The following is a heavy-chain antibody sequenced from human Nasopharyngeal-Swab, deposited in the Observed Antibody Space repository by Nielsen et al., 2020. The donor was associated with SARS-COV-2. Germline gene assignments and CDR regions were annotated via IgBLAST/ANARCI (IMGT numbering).Heavy chain of an antibody. Sequence: ASVKVSCKASGYTFTDYYIYWLRQAPGQGLEWMGWINPKSGNTDYAQKFQGRVTMTRDTSISTAYTDVSGLRSDDTAVYYCARRLVLPATDLDHWGQGTLVTVYS. V-gene: IGHV1-2*02. CDR1: GYTFTDYY. CDR3: ARRLVLPATDLDH. D-gene: IGHD2-8*02. CDR2: INPKSGNT. J-gene: IGHJ4*02.